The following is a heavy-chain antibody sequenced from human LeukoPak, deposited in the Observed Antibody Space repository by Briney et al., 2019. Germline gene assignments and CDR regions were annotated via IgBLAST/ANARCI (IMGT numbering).Heavy chain of an antibody. CDR1: GFTFSNYG. J-gene: IGHJ4*02. D-gene: IGHD3-22*01. CDR2: IWDDGSNT. Sequence: QPGRCLRLSCAASGFTFSNYGMHWVRQAPGNWLGWVAVIWDDGSNTYYADSVKGRFIISRDNSKNTLYLQMNSLRAEDTAVYYCARDISGYYYFDYWGQGTLVTVSS. V-gene: IGHV3-33*01. CDR3: ARDISGYYYFDY.